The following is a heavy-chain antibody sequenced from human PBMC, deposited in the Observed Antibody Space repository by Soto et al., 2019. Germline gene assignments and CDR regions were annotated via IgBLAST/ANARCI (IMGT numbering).Heavy chain of an antibody. Sequence: QVQLQESGPGLVKPSETLSLTCTVSGGSISSYYWSWIRQPPGKGLEWIGYIYYSGSTNYNPSLKRGTTSAETTTNNYSPLKRCVVAADAAADYCATWSSSYDYNCGGNYCSYYYMDVWGKGTTVTVSS. V-gene: IGHV4-59*01. CDR2: IYYSGST. CDR3: ATWSSSYDYNCGGNYCSYYYMDV. D-gene: IGHD3-16*01. CDR1: GGSISSYY. J-gene: IGHJ6*03.